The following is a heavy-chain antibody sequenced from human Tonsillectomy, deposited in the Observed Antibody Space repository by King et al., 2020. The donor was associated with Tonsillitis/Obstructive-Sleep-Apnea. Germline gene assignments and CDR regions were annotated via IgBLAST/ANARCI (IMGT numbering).Heavy chain of an antibody. CDR3: ARDTMVRGVSVYYYYMDV. Sequence: QLQESGPGLVKPSETLSLTCTVSGGSISSYYWSWIRQPPGKGLEWIGYIYYSGSTNYNPSLKSRVTISVGTSKNQFSLKLSSVTAADTAVYYCARDTMVRGVSVYYYYMDVWGKGTTVTVSS. D-gene: IGHD3-10*01. CDR1: GGSISSYY. J-gene: IGHJ6*03. CDR2: IYYSGST. V-gene: IGHV4-59*01.